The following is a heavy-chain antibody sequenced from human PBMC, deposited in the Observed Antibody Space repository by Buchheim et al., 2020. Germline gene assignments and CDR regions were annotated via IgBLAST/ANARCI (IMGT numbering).Heavy chain of an antibody. J-gene: IGHJ4*02. V-gene: IGHV3-7*01. CDR3: ARTNAVLLWFGELYGYFDY. CDR2: IKQDGSEK. CDR1: GFTFSSYW. D-gene: IGHD3-10*01. Sequence: EVQLVESGGGLVQPGGSLRLSCAASGFTFSSYWMSWVRQAPGKGLEWVANIKQDGSEKYYVDSVKGRFTISRDNAKNSLYLQMNSLRAEDTAVYYCARTNAVLLWFGELYGYFDYWGQGTL.